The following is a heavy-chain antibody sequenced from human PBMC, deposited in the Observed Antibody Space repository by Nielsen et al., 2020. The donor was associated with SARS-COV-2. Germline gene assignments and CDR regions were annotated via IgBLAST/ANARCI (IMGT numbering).Heavy chain of an antibody. Sequence: SETLSLTCAVSGGSISSSNWWSWVRQPPGKGLEWIGEIYHRGSTNYSPSLKTRVTISVDTSKNQFSLKLSSVTAADTAVYYCARGIVVVVAATRDYYYGMDVWGQGTTVTVSS. V-gene: IGHV4-4*02. CDR1: GGSISSSNW. CDR2: IYHRGST. CDR3: ARGIVVVVAATRDYYYGMDV. D-gene: IGHD2-15*01. J-gene: IGHJ6*02.